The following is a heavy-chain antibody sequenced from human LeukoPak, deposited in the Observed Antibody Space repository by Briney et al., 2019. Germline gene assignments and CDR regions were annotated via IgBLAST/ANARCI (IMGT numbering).Heavy chain of an antibody. J-gene: IGHJ6*03. Sequence: GGSLRLSCAVSGITLSNYGMSWVRQAPGKGLEWVSGINWNGGSTGYADSVKGRFTISRDNAKNSLYLQMNSLRAEDTALYYCARGIAAAGPYYYYMDVWGKGTTVTVSS. CDR3: ARGIAAAGPYYYYMDV. CDR1: GITLSNYG. V-gene: IGHV3-20*04. CDR2: INWNGGST. D-gene: IGHD6-13*01.